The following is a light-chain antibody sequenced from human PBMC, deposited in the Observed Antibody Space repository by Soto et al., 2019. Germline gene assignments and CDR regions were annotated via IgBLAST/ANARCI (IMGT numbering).Light chain of an antibody. CDR1: QSVSSY. CDR3: QQSYSTLT. CDR2: GAS. Sequence: IVLTQSPATLALSPGERATLSCRASQSVSSYLAWYQQKPGQAPRLLIYGASSRATGIPDRFSGSGSGTDFTLTISSLQPEDFATYYCQQSYSTLTFGQGTQLEIK. V-gene: IGKV3-11*01. J-gene: IGKJ5*01.